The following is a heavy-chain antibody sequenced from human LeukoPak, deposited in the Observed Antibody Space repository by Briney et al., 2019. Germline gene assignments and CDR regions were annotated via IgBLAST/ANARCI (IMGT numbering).Heavy chain of an antibody. Sequence: PGGSLRLSCAASGFTFSGYAMSWVRQAPGKGLEWVSAISGSGGSTYYADSVKGRFTISRDNSKNTLYLQMNSLRAEDTAVYYCAKDPAGGSYPNYFDYWGQGTLVTVSS. CDR2: ISGSGGST. J-gene: IGHJ4*02. CDR1: GFTFSGYA. D-gene: IGHD1-26*01. CDR3: AKDPAGGSYPNYFDY. V-gene: IGHV3-23*01.